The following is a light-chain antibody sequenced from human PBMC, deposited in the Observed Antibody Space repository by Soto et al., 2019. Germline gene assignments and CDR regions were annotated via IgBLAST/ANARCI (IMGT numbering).Light chain of an antibody. Sequence: DLKITQSPSSVSACVGYTFTISCRSSQDIGNFLAWYQQTPGKAPRLLIHGASSLSREIPSRFSGGGTGTHFTLTISSLQPEALATYSCIQTSTFPRTFGKGTKVDIK. CDR2: GAS. CDR3: IQTSTFPRT. J-gene: IGKJ4*01. CDR1: QDIGNF. V-gene: IGKV1-12*01.